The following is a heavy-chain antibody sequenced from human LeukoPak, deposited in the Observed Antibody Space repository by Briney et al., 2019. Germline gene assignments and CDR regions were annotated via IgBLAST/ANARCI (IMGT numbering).Heavy chain of an antibody. V-gene: IGHV3-53*01. D-gene: IGHD3-22*01. CDR3: ARRAGALYYYDTSGPFDH. Sequence: GGSLRLSCAVSGSTVSNNYMSWVRQAPGKGLEWVSVIYTGGSTSYADSVKGRFIISRDNSKNTLYLQMNSLRADDTAVYFCARRAGALYYYDTSGPFDHWGRGTLVTVSS. CDR2: IYTGGST. CDR1: GSTVSNNY. J-gene: IGHJ4*02.